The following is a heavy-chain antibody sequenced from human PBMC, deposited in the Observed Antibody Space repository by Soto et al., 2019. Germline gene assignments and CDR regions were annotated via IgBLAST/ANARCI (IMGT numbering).Heavy chain of an antibody. Sequence: QVQLQQWGAGLLKPSETLSLTCVVYGGSFSGYYWSWIRQPPGKGLEWIGEINHSGSTNYNPSLKSRVTISVDTSKNQFSLKLSSVTAADTAVYYCARGALLWTLRYFQHWGQGTLVTVSS. CDR3: ARGALLWTLRYFQH. J-gene: IGHJ1*01. V-gene: IGHV4-34*01. CDR1: GGSFSGYY. CDR2: INHSGST. D-gene: IGHD3-10*01.